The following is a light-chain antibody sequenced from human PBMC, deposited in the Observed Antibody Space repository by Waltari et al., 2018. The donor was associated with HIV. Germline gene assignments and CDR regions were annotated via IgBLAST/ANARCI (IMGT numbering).Light chain of an antibody. CDR1: TSNIANTD. Sequence: HSVLTQPPSASGTPGQTVIISCSGNTSNIANTDVTWYQHFPGSAPKLLTYMNNYRPAGVPDRFAGSRSGTSASLTISGLQIEDEAQYYCATWDDSLNGVFGAGTRLTVL. J-gene: IGLJ3*02. V-gene: IGLV1-44*01. CDR3: ATWDDSLNGV. CDR2: MNN.